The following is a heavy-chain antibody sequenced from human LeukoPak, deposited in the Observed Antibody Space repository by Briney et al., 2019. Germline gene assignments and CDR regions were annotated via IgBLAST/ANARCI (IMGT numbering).Heavy chain of an antibody. J-gene: IGHJ4*02. V-gene: IGHV3-21*01. CDR3: AREGNDYGDY. Sequence: GGSLRLSCAASGFTFSSYSMNWVRQAPGKGLEWVSSISSSSSYIYYADSVKGRFTISRDNAKNSLYLQMNSLRAEDTAEYYCAREGNDYGDYWGQGTLVTVSS. CDR1: GFTFSSYS. CDR2: ISSSSSYI.